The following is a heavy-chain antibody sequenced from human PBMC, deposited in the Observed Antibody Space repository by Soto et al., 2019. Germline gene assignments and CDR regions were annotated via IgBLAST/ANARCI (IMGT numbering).Heavy chain of an antibody. CDR1: GYTFTSYG. V-gene: IGHV1-18*01. J-gene: IGHJ4*02. D-gene: IGHD3-22*01. CDR3: ARGVPTYYYDSSGPGPYFDY. Sequence: ASVKVSCKASGYTFTSYGISWVRQAPGQGLEWMGWISAYNGNTNYAQKLQGRVTITADESTSTAYMELSSLRSEDTAVYYCARGVPTYYYDSSGPGPYFDYWGQGTLVTVSS. CDR2: ISAYNGNT.